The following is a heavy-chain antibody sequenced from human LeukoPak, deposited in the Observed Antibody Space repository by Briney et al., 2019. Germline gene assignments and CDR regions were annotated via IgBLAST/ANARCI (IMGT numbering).Heavy chain of an antibody. D-gene: IGHD2-15*01. CDR2: ISSSSSYT. J-gene: IGHJ5*02. Sequence: GGSLRLSCAASGFTFSDYYMTWIRQAPGKGLEWVSCISSSSSYTNYADSVKGRFTISRDNARNSLYLQMNSLRAEDTAVYYCAKGVVAASRDNWFDPWGQGTLVTVSS. V-gene: IGHV3-11*06. CDR3: AKGVVAASRDNWFDP. CDR1: GFTFSDYY.